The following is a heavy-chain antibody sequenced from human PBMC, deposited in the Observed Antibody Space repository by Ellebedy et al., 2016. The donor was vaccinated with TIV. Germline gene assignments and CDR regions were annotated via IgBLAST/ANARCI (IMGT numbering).Heavy chain of an antibody. V-gene: IGHV1-69*13. CDR2: IIPVFGIP. D-gene: IGHD2-8*01. CDR1: GGTFSNYA. Sequence: AASVKVSCKASGGTFSNYAMSWVRQAPGQGLEWMGGIIPVFGIPNYAQRFQGRVKITADVSTSTTYMELNSLRSEDTAVYYCARSGLLMVPVGKHGMDVWGQGTTVTVSS. J-gene: IGHJ6*02. CDR3: ARSGLLMVPVGKHGMDV.